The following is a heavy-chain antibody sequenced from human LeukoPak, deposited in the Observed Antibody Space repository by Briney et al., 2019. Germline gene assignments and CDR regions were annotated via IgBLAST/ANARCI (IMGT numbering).Heavy chain of an antibody. J-gene: IGHJ4*02. CDR2: IKQDGNEK. Sequence: GGSLRLSCAASGFRFNTFWMSWVRQAPGKGLEWVANIKQDGNEKYYADSVKGRFTISRGNGKNSLDLQMNSLRADDTAFYYCARDTLGEGEDANYAVYYFDYWGQGTVVTVSS. D-gene: IGHD4/OR15-4a*01. CDR3: ARDTLGEGEDANYAVYYFDY. CDR1: GFRFNTFW. V-gene: IGHV3-7*01.